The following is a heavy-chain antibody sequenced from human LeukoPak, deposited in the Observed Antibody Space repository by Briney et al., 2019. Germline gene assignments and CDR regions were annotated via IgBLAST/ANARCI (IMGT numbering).Heavy chain of an antibody. CDR1: GGSISGNSYY. CDR2: IYTSGST. V-gene: IGHV4-61*02. D-gene: IGHD6-6*01. Sequence: SETLSLTCTVSGGSISGNSYYWGWIRQPAGKGLEWIGLIYTSGSTHYNPSPKSRVTISVDTSKNQFSLRLSSVTAADTAVYYCAREGEGRSSLDYWGQGTLVTVSS. CDR3: AREGEGRSSLDY. J-gene: IGHJ4*02.